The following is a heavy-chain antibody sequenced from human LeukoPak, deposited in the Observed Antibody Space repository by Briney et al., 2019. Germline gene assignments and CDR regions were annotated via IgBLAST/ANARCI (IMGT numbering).Heavy chain of an antibody. V-gene: IGHV3-21*01. D-gene: IGHD1-26*01. CDR1: GFTFSSYS. J-gene: IGHJ4*02. Sequence: PGGSLRLSCAASGFTFSSYSMNWVRQAPGKGLEWVSSISSSSSYIYYADPVKGRFTISRDNAKNSLYLQMNSLRAEDTAVYCCARGRGSFWYFDYWGQGTLVTVSS. CDR2: ISSSSSYI. CDR3: ARGRGSFWYFDY.